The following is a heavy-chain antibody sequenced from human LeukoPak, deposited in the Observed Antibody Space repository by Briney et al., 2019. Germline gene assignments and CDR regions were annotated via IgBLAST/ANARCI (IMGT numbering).Heavy chain of an antibody. CDR3: ASRGYCSGGSCYSDYYYGMDV. CDR2: IIPILGIA. J-gene: IGHJ6*02. CDR1: GGTFSSYA. D-gene: IGHD2-15*01. Sequence: SVKVSCKASGGTFSSYAISWVRQAPGQGLEWMGRIIPILGIANYAQKFQGRVTITADKSTSTAYMELSSLRSEDTAVYYCASRGYCSGGSCYSDYYYGMDVWGQGTTVTVSS. V-gene: IGHV1-69*04.